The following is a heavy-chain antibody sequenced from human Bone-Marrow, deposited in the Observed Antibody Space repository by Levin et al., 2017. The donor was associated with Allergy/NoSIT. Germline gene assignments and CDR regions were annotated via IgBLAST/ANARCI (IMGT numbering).Heavy chain of an antibody. J-gene: IGHJ3*02. CDR1: GGTFSSYT. D-gene: IGHD6-13*01. CDR2: IIPILGIA. V-gene: IGHV1-69*02. CDR3: ARVVGRIAAAGYDAFDI. Sequence: ASVKVSCKASGGTFSSYTISWVRQAPGQGLEWMGRIIPILGIANYAQKFQGRVTITADKSTSTAYMELSSLRSEDTAVYYCARVVGRIAAAGYDAFDIWGQGTMVTVSS.